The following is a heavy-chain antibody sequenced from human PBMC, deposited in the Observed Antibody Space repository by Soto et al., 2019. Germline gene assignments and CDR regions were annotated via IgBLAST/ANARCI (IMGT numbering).Heavy chain of an antibody. CDR1: GFRFNEYE. J-gene: IGHJ4*02. CDR2: INSGGSLI. Sequence: EVQLVESGGGLVQPGGSLRLSCVGSGFRFNEYEINWARQAPGKGLEWISYINSGGSLIYYAASVKGRFTISRDNYKDSVYLQMNSLRADDTALYYCARETSYGQSATIVGEFWGQGTLVTVSS. V-gene: IGHV3-48*03. D-gene: IGHD3-10*01. CDR3: ARETSYGQSATIVGEF.